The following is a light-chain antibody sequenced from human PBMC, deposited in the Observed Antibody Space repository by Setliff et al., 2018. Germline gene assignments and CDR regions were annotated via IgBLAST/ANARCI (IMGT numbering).Light chain of an antibody. CDR2: DVT. CDR3: FSYTSGSSYV. Sequence: QSALTQPASVSGSPGQSITISCTGSSSDVGGYDYVSWYQHHPGRAPKFMIYDVTKRPSGVSNRFSGSKSGNTASLTISGLQAEDEADYYCFSYTSGSSYVFGSGTKVTVL. V-gene: IGLV2-14*03. CDR1: SSDVGGYDY. J-gene: IGLJ1*01.